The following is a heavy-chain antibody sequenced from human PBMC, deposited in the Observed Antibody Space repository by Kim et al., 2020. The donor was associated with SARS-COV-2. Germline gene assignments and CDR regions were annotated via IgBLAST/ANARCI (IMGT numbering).Heavy chain of an antibody. CDR3: AREGGIWQWLPQGWFDP. CDR2: ISSNGGST. CDR1: GFTFSSYA. V-gene: IGHV3-64*01. J-gene: IGHJ5*02. Sequence: GGSLRLSCAASGFTFSSYAMHWVRQAPGKGLEYVSAISSNGGSTYYANSVKGRFTISRDNSKNTLYLQMGSLRAEDMAVYYCAREGGIWQWLPQGWFDP. D-gene: IGHD6-19*01.